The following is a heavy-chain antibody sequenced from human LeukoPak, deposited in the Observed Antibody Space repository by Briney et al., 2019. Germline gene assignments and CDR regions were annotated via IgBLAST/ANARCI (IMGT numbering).Heavy chain of an antibody. CDR3: ASSPRRLLSYDSSGPHRY. V-gene: IGHV4-34*01. J-gene: IGHJ4*02. CDR1: GGSFSGYY. CDR2: INHSGST. D-gene: IGHD3-22*01. Sequence: SETLSLTCAVYGGSFSGYYWSWIRQPPGKGLEWIGEINHSGSTNYNPSLKSRVTISVDTSKNQFSLKLSSVTAADTAVYYCASSPRRLLSYDSSGPHRYWGQGTLVTVSS.